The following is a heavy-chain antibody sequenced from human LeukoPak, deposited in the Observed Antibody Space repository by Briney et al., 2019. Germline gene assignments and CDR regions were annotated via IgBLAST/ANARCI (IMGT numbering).Heavy chain of an antibody. CDR2: IIPILGIG. J-gene: IGHJ4*02. CDR3: ARDSVGGSARTPNFDY. V-gene: IGHV1-69*04. Sequence: GASVKVSCKASGGTFSSYAISWVRQAPGQGLEWMGRIIPILGIGNYAQKFQGRVTITADKSTSAAYMELSSLRSEDTAVYYCARDSVGGSARTPNFDYWGQGTLVTVSS. CDR1: GGTFSSYA. D-gene: IGHD3-10*01.